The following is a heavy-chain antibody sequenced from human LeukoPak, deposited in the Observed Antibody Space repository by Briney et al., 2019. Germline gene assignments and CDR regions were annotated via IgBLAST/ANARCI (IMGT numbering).Heavy chain of an antibody. CDR1: GFTVSSNY. J-gene: IGHJ5*02. Sequence: GGSLRLSCAASGFTVSSNYMSWVRQAPGKGLEWVSVIYSGGSTYYADSVKGRFTISRDNSKNTLYLQMNSLRAEDTAVYYCARDRGIAAAGTGTNWFDPWGQGTLVTVSS. CDR2: IYSGGST. D-gene: IGHD6-13*01. V-gene: IGHV3-66*01. CDR3: ARDRGIAAAGTGTNWFDP.